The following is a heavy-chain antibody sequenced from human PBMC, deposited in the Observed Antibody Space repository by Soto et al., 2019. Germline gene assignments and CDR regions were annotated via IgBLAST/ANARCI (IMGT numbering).Heavy chain of an antibody. J-gene: IGHJ4*02. Sequence: TLFLTCTVSGGSISSGGYYWGWIRQHPGKGLEWIGYIYYSGSTYYNPSLKSRVTISVDTSKNQFSLKLSSVTAADTAVYYCARGPRGGTRSFRRDQQNFDYWGQGALVTVSS. D-gene: IGHD2-2*01. CDR2: IYYSGST. V-gene: IGHV4-31*03. CDR1: GGSISSGGYY. CDR3: ARGPRGGTRSFRRDQQNFDY.